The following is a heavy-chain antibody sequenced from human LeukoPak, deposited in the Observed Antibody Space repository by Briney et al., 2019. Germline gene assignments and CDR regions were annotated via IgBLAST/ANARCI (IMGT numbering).Heavy chain of an antibody. V-gene: IGHV3-23*01. CDR1: GFTFSNYA. D-gene: IGHD1-26*01. CDR2: ISGRDGST. J-gene: IGHJ4*02. Sequence: GGSLRLSCAASGFTFSNYAMTWVRQAPGKGLEWVSSISGRDGSTYYADSVRGRFTISRDNSKNAVYLQMNSLRAEDTAVYYCARVVPFENWGQGTLVTVSS. CDR3: ARVVPFEN.